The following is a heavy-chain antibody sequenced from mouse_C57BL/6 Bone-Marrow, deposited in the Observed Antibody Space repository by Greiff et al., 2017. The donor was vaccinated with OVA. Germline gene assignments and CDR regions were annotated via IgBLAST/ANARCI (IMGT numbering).Heavy chain of an antibody. CDR1: GYTFTSYW. D-gene: IGHD1-1*01. V-gene: IGHV1-69*01. J-gene: IGHJ2*01. Sequence: QVQLQQSGAELVMPGASVKLSCKASGYTFTSYWMHWVKQRPGQGLEWIGEIDPSDSYTNYNQKFKGKSTLTVDKSSSTAYMQLSSLTSEDSAVYYCARWGLRSFDYWGQGTTLTVSS. CDR3: ARWGLRSFDY. CDR2: IDPSDSYT.